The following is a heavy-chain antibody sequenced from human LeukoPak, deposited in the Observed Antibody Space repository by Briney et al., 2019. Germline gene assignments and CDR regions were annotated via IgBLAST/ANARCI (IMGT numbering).Heavy chain of an antibody. CDR2: ISGGGAST. CDR1: GFTFSDYA. Sequence: PGGSLRLSCAASGFTFSDYAMAWVRQAPGQGLEWVLAISGGGASTYYADSVKGRFTISRDNSKNTLFLEMSSLRAEDSALYYCAKASSAYRPYFFDSWGQGTLVTASS. D-gene: IGHD3-16*01. J-gene: IGHJ4*02. CDR3: AKASSAYRPYFFDS. V-gene: IGHV3-23*01.